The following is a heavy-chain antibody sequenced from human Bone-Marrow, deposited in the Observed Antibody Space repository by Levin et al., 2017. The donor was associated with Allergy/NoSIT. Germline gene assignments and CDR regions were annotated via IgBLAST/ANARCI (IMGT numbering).Heavy chain of an antibody. J-gene: IGHJ4*02. V-gene: IGHV3-9*01. CDR3: AKGAGYSSGWATN. Sequence: GGSLRLSCAASGFTFDDYAMHWVRQAPGKGLEWVSGISWNSGSIGYADSVKGRFTISRDNAKNSLYLQMNSLRAEDTALYYCAKGAGYSSGWATNWGQGTLVTVSS. D-gene: IGHD6-19*01. CDR2: ISWNSGSI. CDR1: GFTFDDYA.